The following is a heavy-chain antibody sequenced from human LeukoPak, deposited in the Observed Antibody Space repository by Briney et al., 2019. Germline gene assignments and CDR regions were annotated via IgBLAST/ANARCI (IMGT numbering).Heavy chain of an antibody. Sequence: PSETLSLTCAVYGGSFSGYYWSWIRQPPGKGLEWIGEINHSGSTNYNPSLKSRVTISVDTSKNQFSLKLSSVTAADTAVYYCARQGSSGYWPDYWGQGTLVTVSS. D-gene: IGHD3-22*01. J-gene: IGHJ4*02. CDR3: ARQGSSGYWPDY. V-gene: IGHV4-34*01. CDR1: GGSFSGYY. CDR2: INHSGST.